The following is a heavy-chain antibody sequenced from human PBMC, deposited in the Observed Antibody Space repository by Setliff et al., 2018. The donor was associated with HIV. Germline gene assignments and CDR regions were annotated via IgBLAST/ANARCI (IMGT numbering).Heavy chain of an antibody. CDR2: ISAHNGNT. D-gene: IGHD6-19*01. J-gene: IGHJ3*02. CDR1: GYTFSSYG. CDR3: ARDLRRQAVAGTGRCAFDI. V-gene: IGHV1-18*01. Sequence: ASVKVSCKTSGYTFSSYGIAWVRQAPGQGLEWMGWISAHNGNTNYAQKLQGRVTMTTDTSTNTVYMELRSLRSDDTAVYYCARDLRRQAVAGTGRCAFDIWGQGTMVTVSS.